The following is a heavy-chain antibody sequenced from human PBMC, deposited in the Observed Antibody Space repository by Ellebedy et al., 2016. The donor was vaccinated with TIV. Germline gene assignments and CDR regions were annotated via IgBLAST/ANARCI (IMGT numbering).Heavy chain of an antibody. V-gene: IGHV3-33*01. CDR3: ARELSLRGMDV. CDR1: GFTFSSYG. CDR2: IWYDGSNK. Sequence: PGGSLRLSCAASGFTFSSYGMHWVRQAPGKGLEWVAVIWYDGSNKYYADSVKGRFTISRDNAKNSLYLQMNSLRAEDTAVYYCARELSLRGMDVWGQGTTVTVSS. J-gene: IGHJ6*02.